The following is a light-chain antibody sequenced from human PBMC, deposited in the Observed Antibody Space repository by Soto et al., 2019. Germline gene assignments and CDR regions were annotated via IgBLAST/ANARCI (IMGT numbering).Light chain of an antibody. CDR3: QVWDTSTAE. CDR1: RLGDKY. J-gene: IGLJ2*01. V-gene: IGLV3-1*01. Sequence: SYELTQPPSVSVSPGQTASISCSGDRLGDKYACWYQQKSGQSPVLVMYQDSKRPSGIPERFSGSNSGNTATLTISGTPAMDEADYYCQVWDTSTAEFGGGTKLTVL. CDR2: QDS.